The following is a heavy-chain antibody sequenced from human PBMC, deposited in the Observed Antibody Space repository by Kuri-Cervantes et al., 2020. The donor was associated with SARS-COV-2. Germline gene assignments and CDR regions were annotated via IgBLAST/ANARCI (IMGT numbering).Heavy chain of an antibody. CDR2: ISSSSSYI. V-gene: IGHV3-21*04. Sequence: GESLKISCAASGFTFSSYSMNWVRQAPGKGLEWVSSISSSSSYIYYADSVKGRFTISRDNAKNSLYLQMNSLRAEDTAVYYCASEYFDYWGQGTLVTVSS. CDR1: GFTFSSYS. CDR3: ASEYFDY. J-gene: IGHJ4*02.